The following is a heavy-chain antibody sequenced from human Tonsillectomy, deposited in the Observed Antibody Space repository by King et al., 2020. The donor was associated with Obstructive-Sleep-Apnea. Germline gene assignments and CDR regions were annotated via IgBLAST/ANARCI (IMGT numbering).Heavy chain of an antibody. CDR3: ARDRWFSGSSWFDL. CDR1: GGSISSYY. V-gene: IGHV4-59*01. D-gene: IGHD6-25*01. J-gene: IGHJ5*02. CDR2: IFLSGRT. Sequence: VQLQESGPGLVKPSETLSLTCTVSGGSISSYYWSWIRQPPGKGLEWIGYIFLSGRTNFNPSLTSRVTMSVDTSKNQVSLKLSSVTAADTAVYYCARDRWFSGSSWFDLWGQGTLVSVPS.